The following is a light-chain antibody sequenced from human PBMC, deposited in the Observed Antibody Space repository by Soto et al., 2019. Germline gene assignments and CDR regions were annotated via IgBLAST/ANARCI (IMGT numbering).Light chain of an antibody. CDR1: QSVSSN. V-gene: IGKV3-15*01. Sequence: EIVMTQSSATLSVSPGERATLSCRASQSVSSNLAWYQQKPGQAPRLLIYGASTRATGIPARFSGSGSGTEFTLTISSLQSEDFAVYYCQQYNNWPQTFGQGTKV. CDR3: QQYNNWPQT. J-gene: IGKJ1*01. CDR2: GAS.